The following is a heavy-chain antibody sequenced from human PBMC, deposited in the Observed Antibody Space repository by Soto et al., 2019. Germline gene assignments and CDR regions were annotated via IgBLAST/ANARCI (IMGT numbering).Heavy chain of an antibody. D-gene: IGHD3-10*01. V-gene: IGHV1-69*13. Sequence: SVKVSCKASGGTFSSYAISWVRQAPGQGLEWMGGIIPIFGTANYAQKFQGRVTITADESTSTAYMELSSLRSEDTAVYYCASVPRAPPGTGYYYYYGMDVWGQGTTVTVSS. CDR2: IIPIFGTA. CDR3: ASVPRAPPGTGYYYYYGMDV. J-gene: IGHJ6*02. CDR1: GGTFSSYA.